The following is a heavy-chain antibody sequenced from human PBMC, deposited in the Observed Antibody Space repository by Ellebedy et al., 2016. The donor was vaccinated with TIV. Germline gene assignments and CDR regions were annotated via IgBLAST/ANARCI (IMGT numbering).Heavy chain of an antibody. V-gene: IGHV1-3*01. D-gene: IGHD1-26*01. CDR1: GYTFTSYA. CDR2: INAGNGNT. J-gene: IGHJ4*02. CDR3: AGARGYYDAFDY. Sequence: ASVKVSCKASGYTFTSYAMHWVRQAPGQRLEWMGWINAGNGNTKYSQKFQGRVTITRDTSASTAYMELSSLRSEDTAVYYCAGARGYYDAFDYWGQGTLVTVSS.